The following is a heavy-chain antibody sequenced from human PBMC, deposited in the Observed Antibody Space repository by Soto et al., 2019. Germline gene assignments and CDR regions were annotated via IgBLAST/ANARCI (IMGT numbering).Heavy chain of an antibody. V-gene: IGHV4-39*01. D-gene: IGHD6-6*01. Sequence: SETLSLTCTVSGGSISTNDYYWGWIRQPPGKGLEWIGTINYRGNTNYNPSLKSRATISVDTSKNQFSLKLSSVTAADTAVYYCARKGEQLASVDFDYWGQGTLVTVSS. CDR2: INYRGNT. CDR3: ARKGEQLASVDFDY. J-gene: IGHJ4*02. CDR1: GGSISTNDYY.